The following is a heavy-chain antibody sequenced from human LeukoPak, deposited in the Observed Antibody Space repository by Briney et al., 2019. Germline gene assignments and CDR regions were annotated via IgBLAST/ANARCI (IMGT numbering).Heavy chain of an antibody. CDR2: INSDGSTT. D-gene: IGHD3-10*01. Sequence: GGSLRLSCGASGFTFSSYWMHWVRQAPGKGLVWISRINSDGSTTSYADSVKGRFTISRDSAKNTLYLQMNSLRAEDTAVYYCARGNYYGQDYWGQGTLVTVSS. J-gene: IGHJ4*02. CDR1: GFTFSSYW. CDR3: ARGNYYGQDY. V-gene: IGHV3-74*01.